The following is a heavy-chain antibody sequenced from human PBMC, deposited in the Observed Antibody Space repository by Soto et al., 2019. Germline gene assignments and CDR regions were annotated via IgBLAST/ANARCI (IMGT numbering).Heavy chain of an antibody. V-gene: IGHV1-18*01. CDR3: ARAIYGDYHRAGPYFDY. CDR1: GYTFTSYG. D-gene: IGHD4-17*01. Sequence: ASVKVSCKASGYTFTSYGISWVRQAPGQGLEWMGWISAYNGNTNYAQKLQGRVTMTTDTSTSTAYMELRSLRSDDTAVYYCARAIYGDYHRAGPYFDYSGQGTLVTLSS. CDR2: ISAYNGNT. J-gene: IGHJ4*02.